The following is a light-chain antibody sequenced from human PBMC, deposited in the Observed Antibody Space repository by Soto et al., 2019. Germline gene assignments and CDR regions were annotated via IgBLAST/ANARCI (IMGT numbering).Light chain of an antibody. CDR3: QSYDTSLRAWV. Sequence: QSVLTQPPSVSGAPGQRVAIYCTGSGSNIGAGSDVHWYQQLPGMAPKLLVYGNNNRPSGVPDRFSGSKSATSASLAITGLQAEDEADYYCQSYDTSLRAWVFGTGTKLTVL. J-gene: IGLJ1*01. CDR2: GNN. CDR1: GSNIGAGSD. V-gene: IGLV1-40*01.